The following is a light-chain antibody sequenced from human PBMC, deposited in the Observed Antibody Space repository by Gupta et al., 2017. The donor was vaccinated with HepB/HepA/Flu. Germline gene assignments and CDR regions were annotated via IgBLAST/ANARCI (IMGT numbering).Light chain of an antibody. J-gene: IGKJ4*01. CDR3: QQRSNFA. CDR2: DAS. V-gene: IGKV3-11*01. Sequence: EIVLTQSPATLSLSPGERASRSCRTSQSVGSYLAWYQQKPGQAPRLIIYDASNRDTGIPARFSGSGSGTDFTLTSSSRETEDFEVYYAQQRSNFAFGGGTKVEIK. CDR1: QSVGSY.